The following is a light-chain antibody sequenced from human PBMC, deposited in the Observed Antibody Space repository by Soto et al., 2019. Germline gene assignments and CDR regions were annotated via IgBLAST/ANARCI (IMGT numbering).Light chain of an antibody. Sequence: QSVLTQPPSASGSPGQSVTISCTGTSSDVGGYNYVSWYQQHPGKAPKLMISEVSKWPSGVPDRFSGSKSGNTASLTVSGLQAEDEADYYCSSYAGSNNLYVVFGGGTKLTVL. J-gene: IGLJ2*01. CDR2: EVS. V-gene: IGLV2-8*01. CDR1: SSDVGGYNY. CDR3: SSYAGSNNLYVV.